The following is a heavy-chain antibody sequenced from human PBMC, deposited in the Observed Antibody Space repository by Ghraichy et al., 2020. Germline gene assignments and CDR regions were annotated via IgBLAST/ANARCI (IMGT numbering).Heavy chain of an antibody. CDR3: ARVRPQWELPRWDFDY. CDR2: ISADTGNT. Sequence: ASVKVSCKASGYIFPTYGITWVRQAPGQGLEWMGWISADTGNTNYAQKLQGRVTMTTDTSTSTAYMELKSLRSDDTAVYYCARVRPQWELPRWDFDYWGQGTLVTVSS. J-gene: IGHJ4*02. V-gene: IGHV1-18*01. CDR1: GYIFPTYG. D-gene: IGHD1-26*01.